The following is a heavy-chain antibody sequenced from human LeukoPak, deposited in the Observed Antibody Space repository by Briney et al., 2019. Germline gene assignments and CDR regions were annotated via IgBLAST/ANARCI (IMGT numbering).Heavy chain of an antibody. Sequence: SETLSLTCRVSGGSISSYYCSWIRQPPGKGLEWIGYIYYSGSTNYNPSLKSRVTISVDTSKNQFSLKLSSVTAADTAVYYCARNRGDGYNFLGFIDYWGQGTLVTVSS. CDR1: GGSISSYY. CDR2: IYYSGST. CDR3: ARNRGDGYNFLGFIDY. D-gene: IGHD5-24*01. J-gene: IGHJ4*02. V-gene: IGHV4-59*01.